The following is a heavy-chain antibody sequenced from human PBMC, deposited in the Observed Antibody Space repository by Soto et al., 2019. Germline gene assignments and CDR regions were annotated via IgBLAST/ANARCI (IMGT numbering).Heavy chain of an antibody. V-gene: IGHV3-23*01. Sequence: GGSLRLSCAASGFTFSNYAMNWVRQAPGKGLEWVSGISGSGGSTYYADSVKGRFTISRDNSKNTLYLQMNSLRAEDTAVYYCAKDLNLDLYSGFDRYFDYWGQGTLVTVSS. CDR1: GFTFSNYA. D-gene: IGHD5-12*01. CDR3: AKDLNLDLYSGFDRYFDY. CDR2: ISGSGGST. J-gene: IGHJ4*02.